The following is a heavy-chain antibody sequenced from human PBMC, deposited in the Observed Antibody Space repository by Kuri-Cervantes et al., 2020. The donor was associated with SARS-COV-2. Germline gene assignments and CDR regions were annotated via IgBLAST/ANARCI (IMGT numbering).Heavy chain of an antibody. D-gene: IGHD2-15*01. V-gene: IGHV3-15*01. CDR1: GFTFSNAW. Sequence: GGSLRLSCAASGFTFSNAWMSWVRQAPGKGLEWVGRIKSKTDGVTTDYAAPEKGRFTISRDDSKNTLYLQMNSLKTEDTAVYYCTTDEVVVAAAIDYWGQGTLVTVSS. CDR3: TTDEVVVAAAIDY. J-gene: IGHJ4*02. CDR2: IKSKTDGVTT.